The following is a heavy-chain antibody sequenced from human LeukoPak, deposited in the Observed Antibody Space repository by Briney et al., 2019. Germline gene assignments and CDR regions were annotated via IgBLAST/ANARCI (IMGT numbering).Heavy chain of an antibody. D-gene: IGHD3-10*01. CDR1: GVSISSYY. V-gene: IGHV4-4*07. CDR3: AKSNGYGLVDI. CDR2: IHTSGST. J-gene: IGHJ3*02. Sequence: SETLSLTCTVSGVSISSYYWSWIRQPAGKGLEWIGRIHTSGSTKYNPSLKSRVTMSVDTSKNQFSLKLNSVTAADTAVYYCAKSNGYGLVDIWGQGTMVTVSS.